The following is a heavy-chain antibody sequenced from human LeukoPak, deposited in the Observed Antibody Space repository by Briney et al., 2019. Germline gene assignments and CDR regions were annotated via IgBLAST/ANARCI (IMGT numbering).Heavy chain of an antibody. J-gene: IGHJ6*02. CDR1: GYTLTELS. Sequence: VSVKVSCKVSGYTLTELSMHWVRQAPGKGLEWMGGFDPEDGETIYAQKFQGRVTMTEDTSTDTAYMELSSLRSEDTAVYYCATFPFIVVVPATGDYGMDVWGQGTTVTVSS. CDR2: FDPEDGET. D-gene: IGHD2-2*01. V-gene: IGHV1-24*01. CDR3: ATFPFIVVVPATGDYGMDV.